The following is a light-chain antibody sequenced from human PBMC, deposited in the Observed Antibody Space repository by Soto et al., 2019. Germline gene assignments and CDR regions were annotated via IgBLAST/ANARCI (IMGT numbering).Light chain of an antibody. V-gene: IGKV3-20*01. CDR3: QQYGSSPWT. J-gene: IGKJ1*01. CDR1: QSVSSSY. Sequence: EIVSTQSPGTLSLSPGERATLHCRASQSVSSSYLAWYQQKPGQAPRLLIYGASSRATGIPDRFSGSGSGTDFTLTISRLEPEDFAVYYCQQYGSSPWTFGQGTKVDIK. CDR2: GAS.